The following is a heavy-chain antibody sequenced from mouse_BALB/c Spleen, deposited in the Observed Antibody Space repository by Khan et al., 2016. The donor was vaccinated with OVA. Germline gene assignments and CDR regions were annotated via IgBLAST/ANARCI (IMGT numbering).Heavy chain of an antibody. CDR1: GSTFTSYG. CDR2: IYPGNGYT. J-gene: IGHJ2*01. D-gene: IGHD2-14*01. CDR3: TTAYYRYYFDY. Sequence: VLLQQSGAELGRPGSSVKLSCKTSGSTFTSYGIKWVKQRPGQGLEWIGYIYPGNGYTEYNERFQGKAILTSATSSSTAYMQLRSLTSEDSAMSFCTTAYYRYYFDYWGQGTILTVSS. V-gene: IGHV1S134*01.